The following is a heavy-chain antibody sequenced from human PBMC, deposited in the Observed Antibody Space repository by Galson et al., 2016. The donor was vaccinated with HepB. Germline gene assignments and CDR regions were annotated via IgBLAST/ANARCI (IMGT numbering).Heavy chain of an antibody. CDR3: ARDRRSTASRYYYGMDV. CDR1: GFTFSSYS. V-gene: IGHV3-30*04. CDR2: ISNDGSNK. J-gene: IGHJ6*02. D-gene: IGHD3-9*01. Sequence: SLRLSCAASGFTFSSYSVHWVRQAPGKGLKWVAVISNDGSNKYYVDSVKGRFTISRDNSKNTLYLQMNSLRAGDTAVYYCARDRRSTASRYYYGMDVWGQGTTVTVSS.